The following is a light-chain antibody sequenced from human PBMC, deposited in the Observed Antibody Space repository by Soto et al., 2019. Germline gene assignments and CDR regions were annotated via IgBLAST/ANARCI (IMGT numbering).Light chain of an antibody. J-gene: IGKJ5*01. Sequence: DIQMTQSPSSLSSSVGYRATITCRASQSISSYLNWYQQKPGKAPKLLIYAASTLQSGVPPTFSGSGSGTDFTLTISSLQPEDFATYYCQQSSSTLSITFGQGTRVEIK. CDR2: AAS. CDR1: QSISSY. CDR3: QQSSSTLSIT. V-gene: IGKV1-39*01.